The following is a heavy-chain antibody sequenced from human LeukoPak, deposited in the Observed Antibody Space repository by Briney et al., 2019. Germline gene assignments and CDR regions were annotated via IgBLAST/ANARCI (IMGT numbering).Heavy chain of an antibody. CDR3: ARDLYGGHYYGMDV. V-gene: IGHV3-7*01. J-gene: IGHJ6*02. CDR1: GFTFSNYR. D-gene: IGHD4-23*01. CDR2: IKQDGSEK. Sequence: GGSLRLSCAASGFTFSNYRMSWVRQAPGKGLEWVANIKQDGSEKYYVDSVKGRFTISRDNAKNSLYLQMNSLRAEDTAVYYCARDLYGGHYYGMDVWGQGTTVTVSS.